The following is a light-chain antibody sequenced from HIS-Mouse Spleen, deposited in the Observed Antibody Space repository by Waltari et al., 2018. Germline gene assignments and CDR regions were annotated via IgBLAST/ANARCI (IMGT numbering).Light chain of an antibody. Sequence: QSALTQPPSASGSPGQSVTISCTGTSSDVGGYNYVSWYQQPPGNAPKLMIYEVSSRPSGVPDRFSGSKSGNTASLTVSGLQAEDEADYYCSSYAGSNNYVFGTGTKVTVL. J-gene: IGLJ1*01. V-gene: IGLV2-8*01. CDR3: SSYAGSNNYV. CDR2: EVS. CDR1: SSDVGGYNY.